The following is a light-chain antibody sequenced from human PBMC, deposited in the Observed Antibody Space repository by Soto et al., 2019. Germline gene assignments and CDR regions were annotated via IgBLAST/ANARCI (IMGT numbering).Light chain of an antibody. J-gene: IGKJ3*01. V-gene: IGKV3-20*01. CDR1: QSVSSSY. CDR2: GAS. CDR3: QQYGSSHTIT. Sequence: EIVLTQSPGTLSLSPGERATLSCRAGQSVSSSYLAWYQQKPGQAPRLLIYGASSRATGIPDRFSGSGSGTDFTLTISRLETQDFAVYYCQQYGSSHTITFGPGTQVDIK.